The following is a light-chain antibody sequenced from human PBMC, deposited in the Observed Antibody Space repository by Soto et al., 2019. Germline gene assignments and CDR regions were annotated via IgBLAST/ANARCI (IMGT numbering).Light chain of an antibody. V-gene: IGLV1-51*01. CDR1: SSNIGNNY. CDR2: DND. J-gene: IGLJ2*01. Sequence: QSALTQPPSVSAAPGQKVTISCSGSSSNIGNNYVYWYQQLPGTAPKLLIYDNDKRPSGIPDRFSGSKSGTSATLGIAGLQTGDEADYYCGTWDISLSVVFGGGTKLTVL. CDR3: GTWDISLSVV.